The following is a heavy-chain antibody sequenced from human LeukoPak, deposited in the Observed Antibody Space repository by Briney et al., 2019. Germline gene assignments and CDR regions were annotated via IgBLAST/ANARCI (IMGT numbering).Heavy chain of an antibody. D-gene: IGHD2-2*01. CDR2: ISSSGSTI. V-gene: IGHV3-48*03. CDR3: ARETDSTLFDY. Sequence: GGSLRLSCAASGFTFNIYEINWVRQAPGKGLEWVSYISSSGSTIYYADSVKGRFTISRDNAKNSLYLQMNSLRAEDTAVYYCARETDSTLFDYWGQGTLVTVSS. J-gene: IGHJ4*02. CDR1: GFTFNIYE.